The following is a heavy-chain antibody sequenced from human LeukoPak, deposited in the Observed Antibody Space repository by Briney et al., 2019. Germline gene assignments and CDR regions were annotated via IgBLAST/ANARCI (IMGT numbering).Heavy chain of an antibody. D-gene: IGHD2-2*01. CDR2: ISSSGSTI. V-gene: IGHV3-48*03. CDR3: ARETDSTLFDY. Sequence: GGSLRLSCAASGFTFNIYEINWVRQAPGKGLEWVSYISSSGSTIYYADSVKGRFTISRDNAKNSLYLQMNSLRAEDTAVYYCARETDSTLFDYWGQGTLVTVSS. J-gene: IGHJ4*02. CDR1: GFTFNIYE.